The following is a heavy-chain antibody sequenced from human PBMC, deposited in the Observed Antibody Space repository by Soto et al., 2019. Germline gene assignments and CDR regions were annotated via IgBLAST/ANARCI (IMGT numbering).Heavy chain of an antibody. CDR1: GYTFTGYY. Sequence: ASVKVSCKASGYTFTGYYMHWVRQAPGQGLEWMGWINPNSGGTNYAQKFQGWVTMTRDTSISTAYMELSRLRSDDTAVYYCARATLYCSSTSCNNDPAYGAFDIWGQGTMVTVSS. CDR3: ARATLYCSSTSCNNDPAYGAFDI. CDR2: INPNSGGT. J-gene: IGHJ3*02. D-gene: IGHD2-2*01. V-gene: IGHV1-2*04.